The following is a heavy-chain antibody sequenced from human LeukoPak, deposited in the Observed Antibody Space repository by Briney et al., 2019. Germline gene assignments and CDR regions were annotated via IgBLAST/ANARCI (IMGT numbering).Heavy chain of an antibody. Sequence: SETLSLTCAVYGGSFSGYYWSWIRQPPGKGLEWIGEINHSGSTNYNPSLKSRVTISVDTSKNQFSLKLSSVPDADTAVYYCARVKSRYYGSGSSRDYWGQGTLVTVSS. CDR3: ARVKSRYYGSGSSRDY. CDR1: GGSFSGYY. D-gene: IGHD3-10*01. CDR2: INHSGST. V-gene: IGHV4-34*01. J-gene: IGHJ4*02.